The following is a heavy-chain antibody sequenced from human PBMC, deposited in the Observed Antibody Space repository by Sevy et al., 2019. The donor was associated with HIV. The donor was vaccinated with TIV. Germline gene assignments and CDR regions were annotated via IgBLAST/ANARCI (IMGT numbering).Heavy chain of an antibody. D-gene: IGHD3-9*01. V-gene: IGHV3-7*01. CDR2: IKQDGSET. J-gene: IGHJ4*02. Sequence: GGSLRLSCAASGLDFNHHWMSWVRQAPQKGLEWVANIKQDGSETYYVDSLEGRFTISRDNAKNSLSLQINDLRAEDTAVYYCARLPTGLQSFNYLLSTYFDSWGQGTLVTVSS. CDR3: ARLPTGLQSFNYLLSTYFDS. CDR1: GLDFNHHW.